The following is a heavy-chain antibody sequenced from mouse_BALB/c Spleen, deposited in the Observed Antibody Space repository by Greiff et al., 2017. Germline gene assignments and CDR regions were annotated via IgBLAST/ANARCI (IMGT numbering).Heavy chain of an antibody. V-gene: IGHV5-12-2*01. CDR2: ISNGGGST. J-gene: IGHJ2*01. Sequence: EVNVVESGGGLVQPGGSLKLSCAASGFTFSSYTMSWVRQTPEKRLEWVAYISNGGGSTYYPDTVKGRFTISRDNAKNTLYLQMSSLKSEDTAMYYCARHYGSRDYFDYWGQGTTLTVSS. CDR3: ARHYGSRDYFDY. CDR1: GFTFSSYT. D-gene: IGHD1-1*01.